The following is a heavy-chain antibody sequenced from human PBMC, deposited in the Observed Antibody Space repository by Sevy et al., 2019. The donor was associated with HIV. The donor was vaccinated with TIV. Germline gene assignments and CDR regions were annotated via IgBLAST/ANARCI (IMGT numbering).Heavy chain of an antibody. J-gene: IGHJ6*02. D-gene: IGHD1-26*01. Sequence: GESLKISCKGSGYDFSTYWIAWVRQMPGKGLELMGIIFPGDSDTRYSPSFQGQVTISADKSIRTSYLQWRSLKASGTAIYYCARRGILLRGGDYFYYGLDVWGQGTTVTVSS. CDR1: GYDFSTYW. CDR2: IFPGDSDT. CDR3: ARRGILLRGGDYFYYGLDV. V-gene: IGHV5-51*01.